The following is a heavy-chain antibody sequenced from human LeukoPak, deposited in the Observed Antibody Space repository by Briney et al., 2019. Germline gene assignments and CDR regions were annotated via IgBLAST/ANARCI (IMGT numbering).Heavy chain of an antibody. D-gene: IGHD4-17*01. CDR2: ISCDGSNK. J-gene: IGHJ4*02. CDR3: AKDPHDYGDYVGYFDY. V-gene: IGHV3-30*18. CDR1: GFTFSSYG. Sequence: QSGGSLRLSCAASGFTFSSYGMHWVRQAPGKGLEWVAVISCDGSNKYYADSVKGRFTISRDNSKNTLCLQMNSLRAEDTAVYYCAKDPHDYGDYVGYFDYWGQGTLVTVSS.